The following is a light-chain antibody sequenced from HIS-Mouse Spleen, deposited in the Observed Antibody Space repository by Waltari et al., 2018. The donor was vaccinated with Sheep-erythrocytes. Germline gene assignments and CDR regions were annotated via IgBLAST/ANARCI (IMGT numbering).Light chain of an antibody. CDR2: QDS. V-gene: IGLV3-1*01. Sequence: SYELTQPPSVSVSPGQTASITCSGDKLGDKYACWYQQKPGHSPFLVIYQDSKRPSGIPERFSGSNSGNTATLTISGTQAMDEADYYCQAWDSSTWVFGGGTKLTVL. CDR1: KLGDKY. J-gene: IGLJ3*02. CDR3: QAWDSSTWV.